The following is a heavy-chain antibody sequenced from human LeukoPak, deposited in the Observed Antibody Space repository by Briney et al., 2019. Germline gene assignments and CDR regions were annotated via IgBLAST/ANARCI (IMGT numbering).Heavy chain of an antibody. Sequence: GGSLRLSCVVSGFTFRPYEMNWLRQAPGKAVEWVSYIGSRCTVILYAVSVKGRFTISRDNAKNSLYLQMNSLRAEDTALYYCARGGNNWNGTKYYYMDVWGKGTTVTVSS. D-gene: IGHD1-1*01. CDR3: ARGGNNWNGTKYYYMDV. V-gene: IGHV3-48*03. CDR2: IGSRCTVI. J-gene: IGHJ6*03. CDR1: GFTFRPYE.